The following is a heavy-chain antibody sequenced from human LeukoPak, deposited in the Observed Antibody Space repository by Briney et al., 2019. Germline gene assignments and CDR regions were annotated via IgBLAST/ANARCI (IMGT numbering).Heavy chain of an antibody. D-gene: IGHD6-6*01. Sequence: ASVKVSCKASGYTFTGYYMHWVRQAPGQGLEWMGWINPNSGGTNYAQKFQGRVTMTRDTSISTAYMELGRLRSDDTAVYYCARGGIAARHNWFDPWGQGTLVTVSS. V-gene: IGHV1-2*02. J-gene: IGHJ5*02. CDR1: GYTFTGYY. CDR3: ARGGIAARHNWFDP. CDR2: INPNSGGT.